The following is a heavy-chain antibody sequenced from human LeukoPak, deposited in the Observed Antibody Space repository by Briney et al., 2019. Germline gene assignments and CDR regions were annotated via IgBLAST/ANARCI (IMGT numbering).Heavy chain of an antibody. Sequence: GGSLRLSCAASGFTFISYSMNWVRQAPGKGLEWVSYISSSSSTIYYADSVKGRFTISRDNAKNSLYLQMNSLRAEDMAVYYCARDMRATSGPGWFDPWGQGTLVTVSS. CDR3: ARDMRATSGPGWFDP. CDR1: GFTFISYS. V-gene: IGHV3-48*01. CDR2: ISSSSSTI. J-gene: IGHJ5*02. D-gene: IGHD6-19*01.